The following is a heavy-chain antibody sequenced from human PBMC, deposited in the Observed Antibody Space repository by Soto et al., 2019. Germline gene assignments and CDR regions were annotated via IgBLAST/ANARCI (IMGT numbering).Heavy chain of an antibody. Sequence: QVQLVQSGAEVKKPGASVKVSCKASGYTFTGYYMHWVRQAPGQGLEWMGWINPNSGGTNYAQKFQGWVXXTXDXXISTASRELSRLRSDDTAVYYCARDARGDEAPMDYWGQGTLVTVSS. CDR1: GYTFTGYY. CDR3: ARDARGDEAPMDY. D-gene: IGHD3-10*01. CDR2: INPNSGGT. V-gene: IGHV1-2*04. J-gene: IGHJ4*02.